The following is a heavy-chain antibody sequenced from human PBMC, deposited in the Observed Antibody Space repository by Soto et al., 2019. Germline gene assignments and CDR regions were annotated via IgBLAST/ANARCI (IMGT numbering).Heavy chain of an antibody. CDR3: ARNFRHPTTDAFDI. CDR1: GFTFSSYG. J-gene: IGHJ3*02. Sequence: QVQLVESGGGVVQPGRSLRLSCAASGFTFSSYGMHWVRQAPGKGLEWVAVIWYDGSNKYYADSVKGRFTISRDNSKNTLYLQMNSLRAEDTAVYYCARNFRHPTTDAFDIWGQGTMVTVSS. CDR2: IWYDGSNK. V-gene: IGHV3-33*01. D-gene: IGHD1-1*01.